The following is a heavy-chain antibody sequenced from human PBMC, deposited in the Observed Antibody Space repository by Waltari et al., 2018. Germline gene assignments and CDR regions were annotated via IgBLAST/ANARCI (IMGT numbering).Heavy chain of an antibody. Sequence: EVQLVESGGGLVQPGGSRSPSCSSSGFPFRSYGMHWVRQAPGKGLEWVSYISPSSSTITYADSMKGRFTISRDNAKNSLYLQMNSLRADDTAVYYCVREYDSGGAGYWGQGTLVTVSS. D-gene: IGHD3-22*01. CDR2: ISPSSSTI. CDR3: VREYDSGGAGY. CDR1: GFPFRSYG. J-gene: IGHJ4*02. V-gene: IGHV3-48*04.